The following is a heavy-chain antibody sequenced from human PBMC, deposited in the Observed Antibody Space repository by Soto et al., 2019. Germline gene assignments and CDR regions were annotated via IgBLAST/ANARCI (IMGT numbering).Heavy chain of an antibody. CDR2: ISSSSSYI. D-gene: IGHD6-13*01. Sequence: GGSLRLSCAASGFTFSSYSMNWVRQAPGKGLEWVSSISSSSSYIYYADSVKGRFTISRDNAKNSLYLQMNSLRAEDTAVYYCARCLYSSSWEYYYYYYMDVWGKGTTVTVSS. V-gene: IGHV3-21*01. J-gene: IGHJ6*03. CDR3: ARCLYSSSWEYYYYYYMDV. CDR1: GFTFSSYS.